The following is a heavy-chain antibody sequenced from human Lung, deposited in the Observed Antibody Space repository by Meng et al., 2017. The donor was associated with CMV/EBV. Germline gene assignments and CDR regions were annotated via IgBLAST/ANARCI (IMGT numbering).Heavy chain of an antibody. CDR2: IPHRGSS. CDR3: LRRSGGSV. D-gene: IGHD3-10*01. Sequence: QGQLRESGPALVKPAETLSLTCAVSGDSITNHNWWAWVRQPPGKGLEWIGEIPHRGSSAYNPSLKSRVSMSIDKSKNQFSLKLTSVTAADTAVYHCLRRSGGSVWGQGTLVTVSS. CDR1: GDSITNHNW. V-gene: IGHV4-4*02. J-gene: IGHJ1*01.